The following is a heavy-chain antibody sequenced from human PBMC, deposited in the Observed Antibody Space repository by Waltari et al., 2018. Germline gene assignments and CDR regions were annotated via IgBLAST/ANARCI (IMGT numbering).Heavy chain of an antibody. Sequence: QVQLQESGPGLVQSSETLSLPCTVSGGSVSGYFWNWIRQAPGKGPEWIGYIRHTGDTKQNPSLKSRVTMSVDTSRNDFSLRLSSVTAADTAVYYCALWESGWRAFRFWGQGTLGTVSS. CDR2: IRHTGDT. J-gene: IGHJ4*03. D-gene: IGHD6-19*01. CDR3: ALWESGWRAFRF. V-gene: IGHV4-59*08. CDR1: GGSVSGYF.